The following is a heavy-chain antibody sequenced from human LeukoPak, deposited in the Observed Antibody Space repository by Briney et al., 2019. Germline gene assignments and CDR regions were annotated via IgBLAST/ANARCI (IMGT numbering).Heavy chain of an antibody. V-gene: IGHV4-38-2*02. CDR3: ARTHGIIAAADWFDP. CDR2: FHRIRST. J-gene: IGHJ5*02. CDR1: GYSITSGYY. Sequence: SETLSLTCTVSGYSITSGYYWGWIRQPPGKGLEWIGSFHRIRSTHYRPSLNRRLTISEDTSKNQFSLKLSSVTAADTAVYFCARTHGIIAAADWFDPWGQGTLATVSS. D-gene: IGHD6-6*01.